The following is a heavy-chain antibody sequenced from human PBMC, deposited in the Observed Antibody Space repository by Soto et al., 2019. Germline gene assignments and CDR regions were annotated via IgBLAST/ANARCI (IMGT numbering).Heavy chain of an antibody. CDR2: INEDGSRK. Sequence: EVQLEESGGGLVQPGGSLRLSCAASGFTFSSYWMSWVRQAPGRGLEGVANINEDGSRKYYVDSVKGRFTISRDNAKNSLSLQMNSLRADDTAVYYCARGSGSSSSLGQGTLVTVSS. J-gene: IGHJ5*02. D-gene: IGHD6-6*01. V-gene: IGHV3-7*05. CDR3: ARGSGSSSS. CDR1: GFTFSSYW.